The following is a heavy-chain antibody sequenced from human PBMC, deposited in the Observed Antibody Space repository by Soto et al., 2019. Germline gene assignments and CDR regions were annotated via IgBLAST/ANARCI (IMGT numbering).Heavy chain of an antibody. J-gene: IGHJ4*02. Sequence: QPPGKGLEWIGNIYYSGSTYYNPSLKSRVTISVDTSKNHFSLKLSSVTAADTALYFCARMFYHGSGTNYYFDYWGQGTLVTVSS. V-gene: IGHV4-39*02. D-gene: IGHD3-10*01. CDR3: ARMFYHGSGTNYYFDY. CDR2: IYYSGST.